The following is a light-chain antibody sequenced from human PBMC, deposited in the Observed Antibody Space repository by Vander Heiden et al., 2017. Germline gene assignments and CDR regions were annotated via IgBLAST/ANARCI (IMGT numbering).Light chain of an antibody. CDR3: QTWDTGIQV. J-gene: IGLJ1*01. V-gene: IGLV4-69*01. Sequence: QLVLTQSPHASASLGASVKLTCTLSSGHSSYALAWHQQQPGKGPRDLMKLNSYGIHTKGAGIPDRFSGSSSGAVRYLTISSLQSDDEADYYWQTWDTGIQVFGTGTKVTVL. CDR2: LNSYGIH. CDR1: SGHSSYA.